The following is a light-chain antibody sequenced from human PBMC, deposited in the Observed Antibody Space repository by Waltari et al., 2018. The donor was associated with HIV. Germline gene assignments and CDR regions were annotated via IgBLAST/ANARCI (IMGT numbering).Light chain of an antibody. Sequence: QSALTQPPSASGSPGQSVTISCTGTSSDVGACNYVSWFQQPPGKAPKLVIFEVNKRPSGVPDRFSGSKSGNTASLTVSGLRAEDEADYYCSSYAGSNTWVFGGGTKLTVL. CDR3: SSYAGSNTWV. CDR1: SSDVGACNY. J-gene: IGLJ3*02. CDR2: EVN. V-gene: IGLV2-8*01.